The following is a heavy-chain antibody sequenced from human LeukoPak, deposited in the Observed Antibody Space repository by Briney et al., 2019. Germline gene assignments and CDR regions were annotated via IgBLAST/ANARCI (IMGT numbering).Heavy chain of an antibody. J-gene: IGHJ4*02. CDR3: ARGYCSGGSCYHPDY. Sequence: PGWSLRLSCAASGFTFSFYAMSWVRQAPGKGLEWVSSISSSSSYIYYADSVKGRFTISRDNAKNSLYLQMNSLRAEDTAVYYCARGYCSGGSCYHPDYWGQGTLVTVSS. CDR2: ISSSSSYI. V-gene: IGHV3-21*01. CDR1: GFTFSFYA. D-gene: IGHD2-15*01.